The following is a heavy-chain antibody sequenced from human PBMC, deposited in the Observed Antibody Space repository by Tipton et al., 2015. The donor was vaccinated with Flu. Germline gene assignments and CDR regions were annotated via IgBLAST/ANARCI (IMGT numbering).Heavy chain of an antibody. CDR3: AKAYCGGDCYSLAFDY. V-gene: IGHV3-9*01. D-gene: IGHD2-21*01. Sequence: SLRLSCAASGFTFDDYAMHWVRQAPGKGLDWVSGISWNSGSIGYADSVKGRFTISRDNAKNSLYLQMNSLRAEDTALYYCAKAYCGGDCYSLAFDYWGQGTLVTVSS. CDR1: GFTFDDYA. J-gene: IGHJ4*02. CDR2: ISWNSGSI.